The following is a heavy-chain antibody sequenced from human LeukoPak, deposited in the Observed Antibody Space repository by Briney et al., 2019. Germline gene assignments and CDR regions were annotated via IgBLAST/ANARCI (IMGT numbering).Heavy chain of an antibody. Sequence: ASVKVSCKASGYTFTSYGISWVRQAPGQGLEWMGWISAYNGNTNYAQKLQGRVTMTTDTSTSTAYMELRSLRSDDTAVYYCASGLGFCSGSDCTNLVKDYYYGMNVWGQGTTVTVSS. CDR1: GYTFTSYG. J-gene: IGHJ6*02. CDR3: ASGLGFCSGSDCTNLVKDYYYGMNV. V-gene: IGHV1-18*01. CDR2: ISAYNGNT. D-gene: IGHD2-15*01.